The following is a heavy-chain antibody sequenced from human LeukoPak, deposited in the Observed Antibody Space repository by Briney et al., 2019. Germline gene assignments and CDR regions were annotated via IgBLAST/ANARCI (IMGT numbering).Heavy chain of an antibody. V-gene: IGHV4-4*02. CDR3: ARGGSYYDSSGYYAFDY. J-gene: IGHJ4*02. CDR1: GGSISSSNW. Sequence: SGTLSLTCAVSGGSISSSNWWSWVRQPPGKGLEWIGEIYHSGSTNYNPSLKSRVTISVDKSKNQFSLKLSSVTAADTAAYYCARGGSYYDSSGYYAFDYWGQGTLVTVSS. D-gene: IGHD3-22*01. CDR2: IYHSGST.